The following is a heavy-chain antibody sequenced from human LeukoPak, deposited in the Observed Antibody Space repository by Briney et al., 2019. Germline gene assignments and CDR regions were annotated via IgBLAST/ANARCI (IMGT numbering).Heavy chain of an antibody. J-gene: IGHJ4*02. CDR1: GFTFSNYW. Sequence: GGSLRLSCAASGFTFSNYWMHWVRQAPGKGLVWVSRINSDGINTSYADSVKGRFTISRDNAKNTLNLQMNSLRAEDTAMYYCAREDWGTYYFDSWGQGTLVTVSS. V-gene: IGHV3-74*01. CDR2: INSDGINT. D-gene: IGHD7-27*01. CDR3: AREDWGTYYFDS.